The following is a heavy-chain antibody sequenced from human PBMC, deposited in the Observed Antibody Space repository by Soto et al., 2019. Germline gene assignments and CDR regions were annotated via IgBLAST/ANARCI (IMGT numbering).Heavy chain of an antibody. V-gene: IGHV4-34*01. Sequence: SETLSLTCAVYGGSFSGYYWSWIRQPPGKGLEWIGEINHSGSTNYNPSLKSRVTISVDTSKNQFSLKLSSVTAADTAVYYCARGPGAVHAFDIWGQGTMVTVSS. CDR1: GGSFSGYY. D-gene: IGHD1-26*01. CDR3: ARGPGAVHAFDI. J-gene: IGHJ3*02. CDR2: INHSGST.